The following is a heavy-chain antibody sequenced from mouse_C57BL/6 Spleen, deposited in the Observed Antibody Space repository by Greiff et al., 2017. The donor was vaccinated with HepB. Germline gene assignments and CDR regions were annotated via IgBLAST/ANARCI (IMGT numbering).Heavy chain of an antibody. D-gene: IGHD1-1*01. J-gene: IGHJ1*03. CDR3: ARRNYYGSIYWYFDV. Sequence: VQLQQSGGGLVQPGGSLKLSCAASGIDFSRYWMSWVRRAPGKGLEWIGEINPDSSTINYAPSLKDKFIISRDNAKNTLYLQMSKVRSEDTALYYCARRNYYGSIYWYFDVWGTGTTVTVSS. CDR1: GIDFSRYW. CDR2: INPDSSTI. V-gene: IGHV4-1*01.